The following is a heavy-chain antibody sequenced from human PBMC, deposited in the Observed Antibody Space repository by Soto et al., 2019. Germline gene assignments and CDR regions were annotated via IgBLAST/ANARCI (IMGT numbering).Heavy chain of an antibody. V-gene: IGHV3-23*01. Sequence: GGSLRLSCAASGFTFSSYAMSWVRQAPGKGLEWVSAISGSGGSTYYADSVKGRFTISRDNSKNTLYLQMNSLRAEDTAVYYCAKDNTAMVSPHYYYGMDVWGQGTTVTVSS. CDR1: GFTFSSYA. D-gene: IGHD5-18*01. J-gene: IGHJ6*02. CDR2: ISGSGGST. CDR3: AKDNTAMVSPHYYYGMDV.